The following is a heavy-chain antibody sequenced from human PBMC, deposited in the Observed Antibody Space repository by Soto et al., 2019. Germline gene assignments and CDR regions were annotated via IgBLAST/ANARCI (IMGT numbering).Heavy chain of an antibody. CDR3: AREGSYSAYNFAHGIQLWSFDF. D-gene: IGHD5-12*01. J-gene: IGHJ4*02. CDR2: VNHSGEA. Sequence: SETLSLTCGVYGGSFRNYYWIWVRQPPGKGLEWIGEVNHSGEATYNPSLQSRVSISLDTSKNQFSLKLSSVTAADTAVYYCAREGSYSAYNFAHGIQLWSFDFWGQGALVTVSS. V-gene: IGHV4-34*01. CDR1: GGSFRNYY.